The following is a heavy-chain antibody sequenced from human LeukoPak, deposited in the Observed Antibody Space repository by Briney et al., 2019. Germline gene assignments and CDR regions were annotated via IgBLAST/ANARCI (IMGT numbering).Heavy chain of an antibody. CDR3: AKTTIFGVASNFDY. Sequence: SETLSLTCTVSGGSISSGSYYWSWIRQPAGKGLEWIGRIYTSGSTNYNPSLKSRVTISVDTSKNQFSLKLSSVTAADTAVYYCAKTTIFGVASNFDYWGQGTLVTVSS. J-gene: IGHJ4*02. D-gene: IGHD3-3*01. CDR2: IYTSGST. V-gene: IGHV4-61*02. CDR1: GGSISSGSYY.